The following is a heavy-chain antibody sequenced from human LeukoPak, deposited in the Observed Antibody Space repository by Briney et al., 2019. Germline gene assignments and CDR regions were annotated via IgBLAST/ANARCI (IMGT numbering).Heavy chain of an antibody. D-gene: IGHD3-3*01. CDR2: IYTSGST. J-gene: IGHJ4*02. CDR3: ARASYDFWSGYYPFDY. Sequence: SQTLSLTCTVSGGSISSGGYYWSWIRQPAGKGLEWIGRIYTSGSTNYNPSLKSRVTISVDTSKNQFSLKLSSVTAADTAVYYCARASYDFWSGYYPFDYWGQGTLVTVSS. V-gene: IGHV4-61*02. CDR1: GGSISSGGYY.